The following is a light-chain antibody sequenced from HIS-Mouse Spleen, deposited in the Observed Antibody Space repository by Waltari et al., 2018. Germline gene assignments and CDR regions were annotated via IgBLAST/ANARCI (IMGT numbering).Light chain of an antibody. CDR3: NSRDSSGNHWV. Sequence: SSERTQDPAVSVALGQTVRITCQGDSLRSYYASWYQQKPGQAPVLVIYGKNNRPSGNPDRFSGSSSGNTASLTITGAQAEDEADYCCNSRDSSGNHWVFGGGTKLTVL. CDR2: GKN. CDR1: SLRSYY. J-gene: IGLJ3*02. V-gene: IGLV3-19*01.